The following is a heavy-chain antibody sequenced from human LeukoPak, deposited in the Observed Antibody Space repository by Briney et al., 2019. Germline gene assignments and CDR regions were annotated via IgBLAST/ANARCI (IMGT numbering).Heavy chain of an antibody. J-gene: IGHJ4*02. Sequence: GRSLRLSRAASGFTFSSYAMHWVRQARGKGLEWVADISYDGSNKYYADSVKGRFTISRDNSKNTLYLQMNSLRAEDTAVYYCARDTYYDFWSGTLDYWGQGTLVTVSS. CDR1: GFTFSSYA. D-gene: IGHD3-3*01. V-gene: IGHV3-30-3*01. CDR2: ISYDGSNK. CDR3: ARDTYYDFWSGTLDY.